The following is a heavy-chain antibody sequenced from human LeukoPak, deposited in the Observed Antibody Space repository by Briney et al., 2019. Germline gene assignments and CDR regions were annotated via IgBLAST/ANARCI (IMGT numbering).Heavy chain of an antibody. V-gene: IGHV1-2*02. J-gene: IGHJ4*02. CDR2: VNPNSGST. Sequence: ASVKVSCKASGYTFTGYYMHWVRQAPGQGLEWMGWVNPNSGSTGYAQNFQGRVTMTRDTSISTAYMELSSLRSDDMAVYYCARSTTFLPNFDYWGQGTLVTVSS. D-gene: IGHD4-17*01. CDR1: GYTFTGYY. CDR3: ARSTTFLPNFDY.